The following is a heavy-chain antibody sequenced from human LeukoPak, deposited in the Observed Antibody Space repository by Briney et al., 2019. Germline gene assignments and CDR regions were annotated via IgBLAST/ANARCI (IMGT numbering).Heavy chain of an antibody. V-gene: IGHV3-9*01. J-gene: IGHJ4*02. CDR3: ARGGAARPDF. Sequence: PGGSLRLSCAASGFTFDDYAMHWVRQAPGKGLEWVSGISWNSGSVGSADSVKGRFTISRDNAKNSLYLQMNSLRVEDTAVYYCARGGAARPDFWGQGTLVTVSS. CDR1: GFTFDDYA. D-gene: IGHD6-6*01. CDR2: ISWNSGSV.